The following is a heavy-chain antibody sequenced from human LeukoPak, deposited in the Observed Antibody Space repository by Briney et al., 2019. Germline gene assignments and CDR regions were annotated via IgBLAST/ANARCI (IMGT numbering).Heavy chain of an antibody. D-gene: IGHD3-22*01. CDR1: GFTFSSYG. CDR2: IKSKTDGGTT. J-gene: IGHJ4*02. V-gene: IGHV3-15*01. CDR3: TTVKRQYIHITVIAVEDY. Sequence: PGGSLRLSCAASGFTFSSYGMHWVRQAPGKGLEWVGRIKSKTDGGTTDNAAPVKGRFIISRDDSDNTLYLQMNSLKTEDTAMYYCTTVKRQYIHITVIAVEDYWGQGTLVTVSS.